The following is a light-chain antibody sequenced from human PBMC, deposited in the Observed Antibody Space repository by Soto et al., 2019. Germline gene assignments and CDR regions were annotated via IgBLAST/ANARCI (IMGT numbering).Light chain of an antibody. V-gene: IGLV2-8*01. CDR1: SSDVGGYNY. Sequence: QSALTQPHSASGSPGQSVTISCTGTSSDVGGYNYVSWYQQHPGKAPKLMIYEVNKRPSGVPDRFSGSKSGNTASLTVSGLQAEDEADYYCSSPAGSNREVLGGRTKLTVL. CDR3: SSPAGSNREV. CDR2: EVN. J-gene: IGLJ2*01.